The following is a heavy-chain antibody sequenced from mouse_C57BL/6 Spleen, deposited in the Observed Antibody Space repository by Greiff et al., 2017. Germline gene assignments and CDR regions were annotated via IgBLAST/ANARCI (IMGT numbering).Heavy chain of an antibody. J-gene: IGHJ2*01. Sequence: QVQLQQPGAELVKPGASVKLSCKASGYTFTSYWMHWVKQRPGQGLEWIGMIHPNSGSTNYNEKFKIKATLTVDKSSRPAYMQLSSLTSEDSAVYYCARKSSYFDYWGQGSTLTVSS. V-gene: IGHV1-64*01. CDR1: GYTFTSYW. CDR3: ARKSSYFDY. CDR2: IHPNSGST. D-gene: IGHD1-1*01.